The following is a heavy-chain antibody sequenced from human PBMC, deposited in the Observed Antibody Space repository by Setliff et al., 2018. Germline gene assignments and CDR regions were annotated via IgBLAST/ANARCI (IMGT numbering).Heavy chain of an antibody. J-gene: IGHJ4*02. Sequence: ASVKVSCKTSGYSFTSHYMHWVRQAPGQGLEWMGIVNPGGLTSSSTQKFEGRVTMTRDTSTSTVYMELNSLPSDDTAVYSCARAGLAAAGRKGVFDHWGQGTLVTVSS. CDR1: GYSFTSHY. CDR3: ARAGLAAAGRKGVFDH. D-gene: IGHD6-25*01. V-gene: IGHV1-46*01. CDR2: VNPGGLTS.